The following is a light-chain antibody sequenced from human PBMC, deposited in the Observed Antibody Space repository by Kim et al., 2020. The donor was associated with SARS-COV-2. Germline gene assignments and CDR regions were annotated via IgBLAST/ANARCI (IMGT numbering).Light chain of an antibody. CDR3: GTWDNSLSAAV. V-gene: IGLV1-51*01. J-gene: IGLJ3*02. CDR2: DNN. Sequence: GQKVTITCSGTSSNIENKYLSWYQQPPGTAPKLRIYDNNQRPSGIPDRFSGSKSGTSATLGITGLQTGDEADYYCGTWDNSLSAAVFGGGTQLTVL. CDR1: SSNIENKY.